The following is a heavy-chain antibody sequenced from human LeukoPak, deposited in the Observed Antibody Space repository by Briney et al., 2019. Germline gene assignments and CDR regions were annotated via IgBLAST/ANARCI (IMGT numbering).Heavy chain of an antibody. CDR3: ARGGDYGGKDY. D-gene: IGHD4-23*01. Sequence: GASVKVSCKASGGTFSSYAISWVRQAPGQGLEWMGGITPIFGTANYAQKFQGRVTITADESTSTAYMELSSLRSEDTAVYYCARGGDYGGKDYWGQGTLVTVSS. V-gene: IGHV1-69*13. CDR2: ITPIFGTA. CDR1: GGTFSSYA. J-gene: IGHJ4*02.